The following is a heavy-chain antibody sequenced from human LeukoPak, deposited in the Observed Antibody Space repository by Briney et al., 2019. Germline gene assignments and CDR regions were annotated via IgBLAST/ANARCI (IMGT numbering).Heavy chain of an antibody. V-gene: IGHV1-69*13. D-gene: IGHD2-2*01. CDR2: IIPIFGTA. J-gene: IGHJ6*02. CDR3: ASSPGFGYQLPLYNYYYYGMDV. CDR1: GYTFTSYD. Sequence: GASVKVSCKASGYTFTSYDISWVRQAPGQGLEWMGGIIPIFGTANYAQKSQGRVTITADESTSTAYMELSSLRSEDTAVYYCASSPGFGYQLPLYNYYYYGMDVWGQGTTVTVS.